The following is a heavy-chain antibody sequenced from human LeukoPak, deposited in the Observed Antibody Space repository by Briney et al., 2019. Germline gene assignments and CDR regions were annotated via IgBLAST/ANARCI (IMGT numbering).Heavy chain of an antibody. J-gene: IGHJ3*01. CDR2: ISKDGRNA. CDR1: GFTFSSFA. V-gene: IGHV3-30*04. CDR3: ATEGFDF. Sequence: GGSLRLSCAASGFTFSSFAMDWVRQAPGKGLEWVAVISKDGRNANYADSVKGRFTISRDNSKNMLYLQINTLRPEDTSLYYCATEGFDFWGQGTLVTVSS.